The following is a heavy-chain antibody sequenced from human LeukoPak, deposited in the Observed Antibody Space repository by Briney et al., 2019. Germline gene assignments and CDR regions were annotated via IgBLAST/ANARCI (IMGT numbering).Heavy chain of an antibody. CDR1: GFTFSSYA. CDR3: ATLGYSSGWADY. V-gene: IGHV3-30-3*01. Sequence: GGSLRLSCAASGFTFSSYAMHWVRQAPGKGLEWVAVISYDGSNKYYADSVKGRFTISRDNSKNTLYLQMNSLRAEDTAVYYCATLGYSSGWADYWDQGTLVTVSS. D-gene: IGHD6-19*01. CDR2: ISYDGSNK. J-gene: IGHJ4*02.